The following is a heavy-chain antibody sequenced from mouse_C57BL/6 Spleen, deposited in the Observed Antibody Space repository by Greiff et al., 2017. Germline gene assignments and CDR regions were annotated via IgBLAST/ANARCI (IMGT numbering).Heavy chain of an antibody. Sequence: QVQLQQPGAELVKPGASVKLSCKASGYTFTSYWMQWVKQRPGQGLEWIGEIDPSDSYTNYNQKFKGKATLTVDTSSSTAYMQLSSLTSEDSAVYYCARDSSVFAYWGQGTLVTVSA. CDR3: ARDSSVFAY. CDR1: GYTFTSYW. J-gene: IGHJ3*01. D-gene: IGHD3-2*02. V-gene: IGHV1-50*01. CDR2: IDPSDSYT.